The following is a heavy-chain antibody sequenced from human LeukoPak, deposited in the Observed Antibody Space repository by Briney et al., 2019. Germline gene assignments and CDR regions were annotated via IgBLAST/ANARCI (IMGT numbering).Heavy chain of an antibody. V-gene: IGHV3-23*01. CDR2: IGGSGGTT. CDR1: GLTFSGYA. D-gene: IGHD4-23*01. CDR3: AKGRGATVVANFDY. Sequence: GGSLRLSCAASGLTFSGYAMNWVRQAPGKGLEWVSGIGGSGGTTYYADSVKGRFTISRDNSKNTLYLQMNSLRAEDTAVYYCAKGRGATVVANFDYWGQGTLVTVSS. J-gene: IGHJ4*02.